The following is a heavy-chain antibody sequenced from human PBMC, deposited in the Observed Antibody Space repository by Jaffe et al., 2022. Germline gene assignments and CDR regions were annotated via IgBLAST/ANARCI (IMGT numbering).Heavy chain of an antibody. CDR1: GGSFSGYY. Sequence: QVQLQQWGAGLLKPSETLSLTCAVYGGSFSGYYWSWIRQPPGKGLEWIGEINHSGSTNYNPSLKSRVTISVDTSKNQFSLKLSSVTAADTAVYYCALTTSPDAFDIWGQGTMVTVSS. V-gene: IGHV4-34*01. D-gene: IGHD4-4*01. J-gene: IGHJ3*02. CDR3: ALTTSPDAFDI. CDR2: INHSGST.